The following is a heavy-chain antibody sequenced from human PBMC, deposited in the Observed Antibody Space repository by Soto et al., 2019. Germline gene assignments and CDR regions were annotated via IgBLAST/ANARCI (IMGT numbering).Heavy chain of an antibody. Sequence: QITLKESGPSLVRPTETLTLTCTFSGFSLITGVGVGWVRQPPGKALEWLAVIFWDKNDYSRPSRQTRGTISKDTSEDQVVLTLTNMDPEDTATYFCTQIYGSGSWGWYFHSWGQGTLVTVSS. CDR3: TQIYGSGSWGWYFHS. J-gene: IGHJ4*02. D-gene: IGHD1-26*01. V-gene: IGHV2-5*02. CDR1: GFSLITGVG. CDR2: IFWDKND.